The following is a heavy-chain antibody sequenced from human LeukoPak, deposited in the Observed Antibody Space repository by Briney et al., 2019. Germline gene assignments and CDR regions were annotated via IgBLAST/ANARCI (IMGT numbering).Heavy chain of an antibody. V-gene: IGHV4-38-2*02. CDR2: IYYSGST. Sequence: PSETLSLTCTVSGYSINSGYYWGWIRQPPGKGLEWIGSIYYSGSTYYNPSLKSRVTISVDKSKNQFSLNLNSVTAADTAVYYCARVGEVRFDYWGQGTLVTVSS. CDR1: GYSINSGYY. J-gene: IGHJ4*02. D-gene: IGHD4-11*01. CDR3: ARVGEVRFDY.